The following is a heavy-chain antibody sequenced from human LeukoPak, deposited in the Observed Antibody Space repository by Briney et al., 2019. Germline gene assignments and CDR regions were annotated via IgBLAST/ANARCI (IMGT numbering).Heavy chain of an antibody. J-gene: IGHJ5*02. D-gene: IGHD6-6*01. CDR1: EFTFSTYW. V-gene: IGHV3-7*01. CDR2: IKQDGSEK. Sequence: GGSLRLSCAASEFTFSTYWMSWVRQAPWKGLEWVANIKQDGSEKYYVDSVRGRFTISRDNAKNSLYLQMNSLRAEDTAVYYCARDGVYSTSSADLWGQGTLVTVSS. CDR3: ARDGVYSTSSADL.